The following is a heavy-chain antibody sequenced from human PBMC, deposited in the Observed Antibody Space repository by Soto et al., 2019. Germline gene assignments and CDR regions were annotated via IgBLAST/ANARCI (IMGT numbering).Heavy chain of an antibody. D-gene: IGHD6-13*01. CDR1: GYTFTSYA. CDR3: ARDRVAAAGKEGDAFDI. CDR2: INAGNGNT. J-gene: IGHJ3*02. V-gene: IGHV1-3*01. Sequence: ASVKVSCKASGYTFTSYAMHWVRQAPGQRLEWMGWINAGNGNTKYSQKFQGRVTITRDTSASTAYMELSSLRSEDTAVYYCARDRVAAAGKEGDAFDIWGQGTMVTVSS.